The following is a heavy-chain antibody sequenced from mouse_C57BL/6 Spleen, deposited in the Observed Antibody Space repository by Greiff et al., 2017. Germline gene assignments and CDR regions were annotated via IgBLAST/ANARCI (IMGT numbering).Heavy chain of an antibody. CDR1: GYAFSSYW. Sequence: VHLVESGAELVKPGASVKISCKASGYAFSSYWMNWVKQRPGKGLEWIGQIYPGDGDTNYNGKFKGKATLTADKSSSTAYMQLSSLTSEDSAVYFCARWDSAYAMDYWGQGTSVTVSS. CDR2: IYPGDGDT. CDR3: ARWDSAYAMDY. D-gene: IGHD4-1*01. V-gene: IGHV1-80*01. J-gene: IGHJ4*01.